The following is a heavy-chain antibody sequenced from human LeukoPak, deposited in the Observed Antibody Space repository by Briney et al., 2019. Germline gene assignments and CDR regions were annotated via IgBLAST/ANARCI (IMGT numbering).Heavy chain of an antibody. Sequence: TSETLSLTCTVSGGSISSSSYYWGWIRQPPGKGLEWIGSIYYSGSTYYNPSLKSRVTISVDTSKNQFSLKLSSVTAADTAVYYCARLPYYYDSPFDPWGQGTLVTVSS. CDR2: IYYSGST. J-gene: IGHJ5*02. CDR1: GGSISSSSYY. V-gene: IGHV4-39*07. CDR3: ARLPYYYDSPFDP. D-gene: IGHD3-22*01.